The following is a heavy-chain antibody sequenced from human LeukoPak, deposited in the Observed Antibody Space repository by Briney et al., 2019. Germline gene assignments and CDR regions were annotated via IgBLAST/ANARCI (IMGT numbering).Heavy chain of an antibody. V-gene: IGHV3-9*01. Sequence: GRSLRLSCVASGFTFGDHAMHCVRQAPGKGLEWVSGIGWNSGSVGYADSVKGRFTISRDNAKHSLYLQMNSLREEDTALYYCSKDIGVVVTAFNIWGHGTLVTVSS. CDR1: GFTFGDHA. CDR3: SKDIGVVVTAFNI. CDR2: IGWNSGSV. J-gene: IGHJ4*01. D-gene: IGHD2-21*02.